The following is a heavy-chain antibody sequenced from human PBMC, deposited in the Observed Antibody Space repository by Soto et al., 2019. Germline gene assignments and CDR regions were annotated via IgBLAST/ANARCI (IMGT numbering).Heavy chain of an antibody. J-gene: IGHJ5*02. CDR3: AKSIIRFLEWSSPFDP. CDR2: INPNSGAT. Sequence: GASVKVSCKASGYTFTGYYLHWVRQAPGQRLEWMGWINPNSGATNYAENLQGRVTLTRDTSISTAYMELTRLTSEGTAVYYCAKSIIRFLEWSSPFDPWGQGTLVTVS. V-gene: IGHV1-2*02. D-gene: IGHD3-3*01. CDR1: GYTFTGYY.